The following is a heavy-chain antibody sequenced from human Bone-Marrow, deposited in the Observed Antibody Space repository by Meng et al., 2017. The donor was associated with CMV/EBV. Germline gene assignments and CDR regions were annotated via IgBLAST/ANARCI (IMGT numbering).Heavy chain of an antibody. Sequence: GGSLRLSCAGTGFTSTSYWRTWVRQAPGRGLEWVTSIEEEGSEKYYVDSVKGRFTISRDNPNNSLYLQINSLRAKDTAWYYFVRGRITNHYWGQGTLVTVSS. J-gene: IGHJ4*02. CDR2: IEEEGSEK. V-gene: IGHV3-7*01. CDR3: VRGRITNHY. CDR1: GFTSTSYW. D-gene: IGHD1-20*01.